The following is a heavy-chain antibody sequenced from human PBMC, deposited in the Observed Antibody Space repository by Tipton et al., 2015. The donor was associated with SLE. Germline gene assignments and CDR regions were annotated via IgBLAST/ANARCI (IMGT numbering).Heavy chain of an antibody. CDR3: ARDPYDSWSDYQATFDY. J-gene: IGHJ4*02. CDR2: IYYSGST. Sequence: PGLVKPSETLSLTCTVSGGSISSYYWSWIRQPPGKGLEWIGYIYYSGSTNYNPSLKSRVTISVDTSKNQFSLKLTSVTAADTAVYYCARDPYDSWSDYQATFDYWGQGTLATVSP. D-gene: IGHD3-3*01. V-gene: IGHV4-59*12. CDR1: GGSISSYY.